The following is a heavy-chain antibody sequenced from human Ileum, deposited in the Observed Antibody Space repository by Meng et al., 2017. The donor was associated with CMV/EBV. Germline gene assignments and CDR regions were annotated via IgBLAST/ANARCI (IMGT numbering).Heavy chain of an antibody. Sequence: GGSLRLSCAASGFIFSSHWMHWVRQAPGKGLVWVSRINSDASSTSYADSVKGRFTISRDNSKNTLYLQMNSLRAEDTAIYYCAKVISATADYWGQGTLVTVSS. CDR1: GFIFSSHW. CDR3: AKVISATADY. D-gene: IGHD3-10*01. V-gene: IGHV3-74*01. CDR2: INSDASST. J-gene: IGHJ4*02.